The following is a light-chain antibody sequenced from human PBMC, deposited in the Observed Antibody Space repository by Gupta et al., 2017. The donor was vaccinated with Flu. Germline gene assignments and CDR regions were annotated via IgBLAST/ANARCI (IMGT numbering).Light chain of an antibody. CDR2: EES. CDR3: RSETSSSNIDG. J-gene: IGLJ1*01. Sequence: TTTSTGTSSYVGGCNYVFWYHPPPGQAPKLMIYEESRRGSGGANRFSGSKYGTTATMTSAGLQAEDEADYYCRSETSSSNIDGFGTGTKLTVL. CDR1: SSYVGGCNY. V-gene: IGLV2-14*01.